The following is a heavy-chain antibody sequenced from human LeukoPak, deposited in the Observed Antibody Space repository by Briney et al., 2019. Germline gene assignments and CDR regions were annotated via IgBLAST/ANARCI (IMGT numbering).Heavy chain of an antibody. CDR2: IYTSGST. CDR3: VRDIDWNFLS. J-gene: IGHJ5*02. V-gene: IGHV4-61*02. D-gene: IGHD1-7*01. CDR1: GGSISSGSYY. Sequence: SETLSLTCTVSGGSISSGSYYWSWIRQPAGKGLEWIGRIYTSGSTNYNPSLKSRVTISVDTSKNQFSLRLTPVTAADTAVYYCVRDIDWNFLSWGQGTLVTVSS.